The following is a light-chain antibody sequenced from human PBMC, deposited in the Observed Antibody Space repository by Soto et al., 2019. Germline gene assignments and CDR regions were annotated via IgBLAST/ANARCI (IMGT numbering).Light chain of an antibody. Sequence: EIVMTQSPATLSVSPGERATLSCRASQRVSSNLAWYQQKPGQAPRLLIYGASTRATGIPARFSGSGSVTEFTLTISSLQTEDFAVYYCQQYNNWPPSTVGQGTKLEIK. CDR1: QRVSSN. J-gene: IGKJ2*01. CDR2: GAS. CDR3: QQYNNWPPST. V-gene: IGKV3-15*01.